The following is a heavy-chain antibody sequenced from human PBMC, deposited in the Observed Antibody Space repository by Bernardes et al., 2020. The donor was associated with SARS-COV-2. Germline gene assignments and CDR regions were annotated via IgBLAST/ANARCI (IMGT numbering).Heavy chain of an antibody. CDR3: ASMGGYDQTRR. CDR1: GGSLSDYY. Sequence: SETLSLTCAVYGGSLSDYYWAWIRQPPGKGLEWIGEINHSGSTKYNPSLESRVTISIDTSKNQFSLKVNSVTAADTAVYYCASMGGYDQTRRWGQGTLVTVSS. D-gene: IGHD5-12*01. V-gene: IGHV4-34*01. J-gene: IGHJ4*02. CDR2: INHSGST.